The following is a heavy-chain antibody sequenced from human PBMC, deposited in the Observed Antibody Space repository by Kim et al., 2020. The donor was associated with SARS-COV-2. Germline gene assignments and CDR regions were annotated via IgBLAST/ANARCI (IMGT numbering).Heavy chain of an antibody. V-gene: IGHV3-48*02. D-gene: IGHD2-2*02. CDR2: ISSSSSTI. J-gene: IGHJ2*01. Sequence: GGSLRLSCAASGFTFSSYSMNWVRQAPGKGLEWVSYISSSSSTIYYADSVKGRFIISRDNAKNSLYLQMNSLRDEDTAVYYCARGKQYRAWYFDLWGRGTLVTVSS. CDR3: ARGKQYRAWYFDL. CDR1: GFTFSSYS.